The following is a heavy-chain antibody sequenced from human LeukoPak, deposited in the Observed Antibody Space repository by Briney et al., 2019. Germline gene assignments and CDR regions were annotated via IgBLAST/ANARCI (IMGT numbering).Heavy chain of an antibody. V-gene: IGHV1-18*01. Sequence: GASVKVSCKASGYNFTSYAISWVRQAPGQGLEWMGWISTYNGNTNYAQKVQGRVTMTTDTSTSTAYMELRSLRSDDTAVYYCARPLRDGYNSVDYWGQGTLVTVSS. D-gene: IGHD5-24*01. CDR1: GYNFTSYA. CDR3: ARPLRDGYNSVDY. CDR2: ISTYNGNT. J-gene: IGHJ4*02.